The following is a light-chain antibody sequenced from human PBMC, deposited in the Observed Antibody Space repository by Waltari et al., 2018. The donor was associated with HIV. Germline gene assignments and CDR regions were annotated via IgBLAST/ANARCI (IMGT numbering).Light chain of an antibody. CDR1: SCDVGGYNY. J-gene: IGLJ2*01. Sequence: QSALTQPRPVSGSPGQSVTISCTGSSCDVGGYNYVSWYQQHPTKAPKLIIYDVSERPSGVPDRFSGSKSGNRASLTISGLQAEDEADYYCYSYAGSLLFGGGTKLTVL. CDR3: YSYAGSLL. CDR2: DVS. V-gene: IGLV2-11*01.